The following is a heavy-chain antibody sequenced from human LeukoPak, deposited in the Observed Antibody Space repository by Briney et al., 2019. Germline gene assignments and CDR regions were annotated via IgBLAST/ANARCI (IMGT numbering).Heavy chain of an antibody. J-gene: IGHJ1*01. V-gene: IGHV3-23*01. CDR1: GFTFSSYA. CDR3: ARDKSPFTMIVVDGPYFQH. Sequence: GGSLRLSCAASGFTFSSYAMSWVRQAPGKGLEWVSSTSGSGGNTYYADSVRGRFTISRDNSKNTLYLQMNSLRAEDTAVYYCARDKSPFTMIVVDGPYFQHWGQGTLVTVSS. D-gene: IGHD3-22*01. CDR2: TSGSGGNT.